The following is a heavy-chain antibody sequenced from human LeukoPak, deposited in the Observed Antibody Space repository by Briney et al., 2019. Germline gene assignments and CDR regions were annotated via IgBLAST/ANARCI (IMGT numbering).Heavy chain of an antibody. V-gene: IGHV3-11*01. CDR3: AREVVIVPDYFYYGLDV. D-gene: IGHD2/OR15-2a*01. Sequence: GGSLRLSCAASGFTFSDYYMTWIRQAPGKWLEWVSFLSSSGDSLYYADSVRGRFTISRDNAKNSLFLQMNSLRAEDTAVYYCAREVVIVPDYFYYGLDVWGQGTTVTVSS. J-gene: IGHJ6*02. CDR2: LSSSGDSL. CDR1: GFTFSDYY.